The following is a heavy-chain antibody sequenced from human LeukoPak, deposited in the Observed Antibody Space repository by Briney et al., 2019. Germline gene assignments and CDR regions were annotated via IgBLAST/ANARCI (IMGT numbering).Heavy chain of an antibody. J-gene: IGHJ4*02. CDR1: GFTFDDYA. CDR3: ARERQQLVPY. D-gene: IGHD6-13*01. Sequence: GGSLRLSCAASGFTFDDYAMHWVRQAPGKGLEWVSYISSSGSTIYYADSVKGRFTISRDNAKNSLYLQMSSLRAEDTAVYYCARERQQLVPYWGQGTLVTVSS. CDR2: ISSSGSTI. V-gene: IGHV3-11*01.